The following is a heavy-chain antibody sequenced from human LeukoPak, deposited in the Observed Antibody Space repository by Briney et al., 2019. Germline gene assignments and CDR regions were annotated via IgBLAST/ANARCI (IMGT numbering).Heavy chain of an antibody. CDR3: ARGSSSWSPTPPDY. Sequence: SQTLSLTCTVSGGSISSGDYYWSWIRQPPGKGLEWIGHISYRGSPDYNPSLKGRVTISLDTSKNQFSLKLSSVTAADTAVYYCARGSSSWSPTPPDYWGQGTLVTVSS. D-gene: IGHD6-13*01. CDR1: GGSISSGDYY. J-gene: IGHJ4*02. CDR2: ISYRGSP. V-gene: IGHV4-30-4*01.